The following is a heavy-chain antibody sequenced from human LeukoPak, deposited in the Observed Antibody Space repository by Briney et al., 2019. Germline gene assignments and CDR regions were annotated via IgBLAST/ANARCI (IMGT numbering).Heavy chain of an antibody. CDR1: GFTFSSYA. CDR3: ARSRLYYYDSSGLDY. D-gene: IGHD3-22*01. V-gene: IGHV3-30*01. CDR2: ISYDGNNK. Sequence: GGSLRLSCAASGFTFSSYAMHWVRQAPGKGLEWVEVISYDGNNKYYEDSVKGRFTISRDNSKNTLSLQMNSLRAEDTAVYYCARSRLYYYDSSGLDYWGQGTLVTVSS. J-gene: IGHJ4*02.